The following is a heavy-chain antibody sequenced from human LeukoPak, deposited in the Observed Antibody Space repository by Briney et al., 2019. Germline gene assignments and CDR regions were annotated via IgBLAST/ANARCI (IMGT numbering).Heavy chain of an antibody. D-gene: IGHD6-19*01. CDR1: GFTVSSYG. V-gene: IGHV3-30*18. Sequence: GGSLRLSCAASGFTVSSYGMHWVRQAPGKGLEWVAVISYDGSNKYYADSVKGRFTISRDNSKNTLYLQMNSLRAEDTAVYYCAKDRRGWPHDYWGQGTLVTVSS. CDR3: AKDRRGWPHDY. CDR2: ISYDGSNK. J-gene: IGHJ4*02.